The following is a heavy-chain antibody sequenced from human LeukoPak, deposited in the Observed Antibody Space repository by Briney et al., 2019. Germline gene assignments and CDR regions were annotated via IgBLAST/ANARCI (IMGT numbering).Heavy chain of an antibody. V-gene: IGHV4-59*01. CDR1: GGSISSYY. CDR2: ISYSRSI. Sequence: SETLSLTCSVSGGSISSYYWSWIRQPPEKGLEWIGYISYSRSITYNPSLKSRVTISLDMSKNQFSLKLSSVTAADTAVYYCARMIYGDYFDFWGQGTLVTVSS. J-gene: IGHJ4*02. D-gene: IGHD4-17*01. CDR3: ARMIYGDYFDF.